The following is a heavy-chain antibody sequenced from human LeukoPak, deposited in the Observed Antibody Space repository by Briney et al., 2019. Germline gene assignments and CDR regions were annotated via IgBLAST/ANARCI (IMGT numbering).Heavy chain of an antibody. CDR3: ARVLGRGGYAYFDY. V-gene: IGHV4-39*01. J-gene: IGHJ4*02. D-gene: IGHD5-12*01. CDR2: IYYSGST. Sequence: PSETLSLTCTVSGGSISSSSYYWGWIRQPPGKGLEWTGSIYYSGSTYYNPSLKSRVTISVDTSKNQFSLKLSSVTAADTAVYYCARVLGRGGYAYFDYWGQGTLVTVSS. CDR1: GGSISSSSYY.